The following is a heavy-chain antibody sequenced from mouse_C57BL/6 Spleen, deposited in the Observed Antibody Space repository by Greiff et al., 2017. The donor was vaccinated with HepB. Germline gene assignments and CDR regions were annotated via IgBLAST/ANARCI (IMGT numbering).Heavy chain of an antibody. CDR1: GYTFTSYT. V-gene: IGHV1-4*01. Sequence: QVQLQQSGAELARPGASVKMSCKASGYTFTSYTMHWVKQRPGQGLEWIGYINPSSGYTKYNQKFKDKATLTADKSSSTAYMQLSSLTSEDSAVYYCERDSPGYFYAMDYWGKGTSVTVSS. CDR3: ERDSPGYFYAMDY. D-gene: IGHD3-2*01. J-gene: IGHJ4*01. CDR2: INPSSGYT.